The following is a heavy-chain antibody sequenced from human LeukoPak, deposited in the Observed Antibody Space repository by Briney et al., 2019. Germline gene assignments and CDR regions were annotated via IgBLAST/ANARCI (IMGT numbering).Heavy chain of an antibody. Sequence: SVKVSCKASGGAFSNYAMNWVRQAPGQGLEWMGGIIPLLGTPSYAQKFQGRVTITADESTTTVYMELSSLRSEDTAVYYCARWTHGSGAGFFIHWGQGTLVTVSS. D-gene: IGHD3-10*01. CDR1: GGAFSNYA. V-gene: IGHV1-69*01. J-gene: IGHJ1*01. CDR2: IIPLLGTP. CDR3: ARWTHGSGAGFFIH.